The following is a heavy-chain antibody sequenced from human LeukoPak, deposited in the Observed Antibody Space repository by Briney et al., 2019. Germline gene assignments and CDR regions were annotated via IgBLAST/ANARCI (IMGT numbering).Heavy chain of an antibody. CDR1: GGSISSSSYY. Sequence: SETLSLTCTVSGGSISSSSYYWGWIRQPPGKGLEWIGSIDNIGTTYCNPSLKSRVTISVDTSKDQLSLKLTSVTAADTAVYYCARPPGIAAAWFDPWGQGTLVTVSS. CDR2: IDNIGTT. CDR3: ARPPGIAAAWFDP. J-gene: IGHJ5*02. V-gene: IGHV4-39*01. D-gene: IGHD6-13*01.